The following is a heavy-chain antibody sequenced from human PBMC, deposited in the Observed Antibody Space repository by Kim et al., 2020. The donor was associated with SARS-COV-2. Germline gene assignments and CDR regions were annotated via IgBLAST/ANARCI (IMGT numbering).Heavy chain of an antibody. CDR3: ARAGGEVFDY. V-gene: IGHV4-38-2*02. D-gene: IGHD3-16*01. CDR2: IYHSGST. J-gene: IGHJ4*02. CDR1: GYSISSGYY. Sequence: SETLSLTCTVSGYSISSGYYWGWIRQPPGKGLEWIGSIYHSGSTYYNPSLKSRVTISVDTSKNQFSLKLSSVTAADTAVYYCARAGGEVFDYWGQGTLVTVSS.